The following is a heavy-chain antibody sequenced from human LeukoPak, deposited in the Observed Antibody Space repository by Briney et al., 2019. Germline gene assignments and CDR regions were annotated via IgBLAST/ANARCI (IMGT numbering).Heavy chain of an antibody. J-gene: IGHJ6*03. V-gene: IGHV3-23*01. Sequence: PGGSLRLSCAASGFTFSSYAMSWVRQAPGKGLEWVSGIIDNGYITYYANSVRGRFTISRDNSKNSLFLQMNSLRAEDTAVYYCAKLGGQEVHNYYVAVWGKGTTVAASS. CDR2: IIDNGYIT. CDR3: AKLGGQEVHNYYVAV. D-gene: IGHD3-16*01. CDR1: GFTFSSYA.